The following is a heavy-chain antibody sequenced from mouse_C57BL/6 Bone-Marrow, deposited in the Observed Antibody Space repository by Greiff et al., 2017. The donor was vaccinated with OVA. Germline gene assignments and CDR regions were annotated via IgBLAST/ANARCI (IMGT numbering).Heavy chain of an antibody. J-gene: IGHJ2*01. Sequence: QVQLQQPGAELVMPGASVKLSCKASGYTFTSYWMHWVKQRPGQGLEWIGEIDPSDSYTNYNQKFKGKSPLTVDKSSSTAYMQLSSLTSEDSAVYYCARRPNSSGLYYFDYWGQGTTLTVSS. D-gene: IGHD3-2*02. CDR2: IDPSDSYT. V-gene: IGHV1-69*01. CDR3: ARRPNSSGLYYFDY. CDR1: GYTFTSYW.